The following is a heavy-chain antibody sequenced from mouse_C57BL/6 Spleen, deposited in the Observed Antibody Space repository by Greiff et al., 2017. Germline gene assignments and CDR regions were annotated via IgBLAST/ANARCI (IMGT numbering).Heavy chain of an antibody. Sequence: QVQLQQSGPELVKPGASVKISCKASGYAFSSSWMNWVKQRPGKGLEWIGRIYPGDGDTNYNGKFKGKATLTADKSSITAYMQLSSLTSEDSAVYFCARSSTDGYPVYFDYWGQGTTLTVSS. CDR1: GYAFSSSW. CDR3: ARSSTDGYPVYFDY. J-gene: IGHJ2*01. D-gene: IGHD2-3*01. CDR2: IYPGDGDT. V-gene: IGHV1-82*01.